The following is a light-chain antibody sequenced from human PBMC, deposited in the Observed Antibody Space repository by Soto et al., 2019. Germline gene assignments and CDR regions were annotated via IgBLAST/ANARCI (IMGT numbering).Light chain of an antibody. CDR1: SSDVGGYNY. Sequence: QSVLTQSPSASGSPGQSVTVSCTGTSSDVGGYNYVSWYQQHPGKAPKLMIYEVSKRPAGVPDRFSGSKSGNTASLTVSGLQADDEADYYCSSYAGSNNSYVFGTGTKVTV. CDR3: SSYAGSNNSYV. V-gene: IGLV2-8*01. CDR2: EVS. J-gene: IGLJ1*01.